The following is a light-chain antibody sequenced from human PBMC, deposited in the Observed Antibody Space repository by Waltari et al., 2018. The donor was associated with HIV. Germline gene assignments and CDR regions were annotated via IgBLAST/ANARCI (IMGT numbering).Light chain of an antibody. CDR3: ATWEHRLNGPI. J-gene: IGLJ2*01. CDR1: SSNIGTYS. CDR2: NNN. Sequence: QSVLTQPPSASGTPGQRVTISCSGGSSNIGTYSVNWYQQVPGTAPKLLLYNNNQWPSGVPDRVSGSKSGTSASLAISGLQSEDEADYYCATWEHRLNGPIFGGGTRLTVL. V-gene: IGLV1-44*01.